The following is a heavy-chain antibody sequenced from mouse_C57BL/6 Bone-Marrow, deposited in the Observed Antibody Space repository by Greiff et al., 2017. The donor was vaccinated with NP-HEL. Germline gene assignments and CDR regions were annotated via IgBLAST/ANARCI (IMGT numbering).Heavy chain of an antibody. J-gene: IGHJ4*01. CDR3: TGVITTVVATDAMDY. Sequence: EVKLVESGGGLVQPGGSMKLSCVASGFTFSNYWMNWVRQSPEKGLEWVAQIRLKSDNYATHYAESVKGRFTISRDDSKSSVYLQMNNLRAEDTGIYYCTGVITTVVATDAMDYWGQGTSVTVSS. D-gene: IGHD1-1*01. CDR2: IRLKSDNYAT. CDR1: GFTFSNYW. V-gene: IGHV6-3*01.